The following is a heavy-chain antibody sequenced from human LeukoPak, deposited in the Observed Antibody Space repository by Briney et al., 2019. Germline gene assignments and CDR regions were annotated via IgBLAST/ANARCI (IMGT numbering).Heavy chain of an antibody. CDR3: ATNIKKASNSAIVP. Sequence: GASVTVSCKASGYTFTDYYIQWVRQAPGQGLEWMGWINPISGGTTYAQNFQGRVTMTRDTSISTAYMDLSRLRSDDTAMYYCATNIKKASNSAIVPGGQGTLVTVSS. CDR2: INPISGGT. J-gene: IGHJ5*02. D-gene: IGHD2-8*01. CDR1: GYTFTDYY. V-gene: IGHV1-2*02.